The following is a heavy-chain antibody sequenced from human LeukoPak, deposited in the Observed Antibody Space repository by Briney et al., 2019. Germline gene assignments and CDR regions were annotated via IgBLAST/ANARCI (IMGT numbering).Heavy chain of an antibody. CDR1: GFTFSNAW. J-gene: IGHJ4*02. V-gene: IGHV3-33*08. Sequence: PGGSLRLSCAASGFTFSNAWMSWVRQAPGKGLDWVAVIWYDGSNKYYADSVKGRFTISRDNSKNTLYLQMNSLRAEDTALYYCARDSTGLAAWLPDWGQGTLVTVSS. CDR3: ARDSTGLAAWLPD. D-gene: IGHD2-15*01. CDR2: IWYDGSNK.